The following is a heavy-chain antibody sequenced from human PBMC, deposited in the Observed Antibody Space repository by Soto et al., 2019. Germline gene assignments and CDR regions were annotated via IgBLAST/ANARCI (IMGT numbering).Heavy chain of an antibody. V-gene: IGHV1-69*01. CDR2: IIPMFGTS. CDR3: ARGSCSSTSCYKEYYFDL. Sequence: QVQLVQSGAEVKKPGSSVKVSCKASGGTFSGYAISWVRQAPGQGLEWMGEIIPMFGTSNDAQKFQGRVTITADDSTSTAYIELSSQRSEDTAVYYCARGSCSSTSCYKEYYFDLWGPRTLVTVSS. CDR1: GGTFSGYA. J-gene: IGHJ4*02. D-gene: IGHD2-2*02.